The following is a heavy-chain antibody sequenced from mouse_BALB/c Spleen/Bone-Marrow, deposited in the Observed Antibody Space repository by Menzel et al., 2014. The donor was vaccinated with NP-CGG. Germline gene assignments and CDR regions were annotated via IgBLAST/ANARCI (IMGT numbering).Heavy chain of an antibody. CDR1: GFTFSSYG. CDR2: INSNGGST. V-gene: IGHV5-6-3*01. CDR3: ARDYDYDY. Sequence: EVMLVESGGGLVQPGGSLKLSCAASGFTFSSYGMSWVRQTPDKRLELVATINSNGGSTYYPDCVKGRFTISRDNAKNTLYLQMSSLKSEDTAMYYCARDYDYDYWGQGTTLTVSS. D-gene: IGHD2-4*01. J-gene: IGHJ2*01.